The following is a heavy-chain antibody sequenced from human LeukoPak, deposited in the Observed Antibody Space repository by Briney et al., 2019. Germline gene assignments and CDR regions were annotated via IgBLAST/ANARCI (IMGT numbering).Heavy chain of an antibody. CDR1: GYTFTSYG. CDR2: ISAYNGNT. CDR3: ARGNPGPLGYCSSTSCYTYFDY. J-gene: IGHJ4*02. Sequence: ASVKVSCKASGYTFTSYGISWVRQAPGQGLEWMGWISAYNGNTNYAQKLQGRVTMTTDTSTSTAYMELRSLRSDDTAVYYCARGNPGPLGYCSSTSCYTYFDYWGQGTLVTVSS. V-gene: IGHV1-18*01. D-gene: IGHD2-2*02.